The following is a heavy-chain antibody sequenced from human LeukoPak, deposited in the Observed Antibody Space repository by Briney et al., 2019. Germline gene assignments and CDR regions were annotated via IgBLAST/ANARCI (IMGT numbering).Heavy chain of an antibody. V-gene: IGHV1-2*02. CDR2: INPNSGGT. Sequence: ASVKISCKASGYTFTGYYMHWVRQAPGQGLEWMGWINPNSGGTNYAQKFQGRVTMTRDTSISTAYMELSRLRSDDTAVYYCARDGQDCSSTSCYRLIYYYGMGVWGQGTTVTVSS. D-gene: IGHD2-2*01. CDR3: ARDGQDCSSTSCYRLIYYYGMGV. J-gene: IGHJ6*02. CDR1: GYTFTGYY.